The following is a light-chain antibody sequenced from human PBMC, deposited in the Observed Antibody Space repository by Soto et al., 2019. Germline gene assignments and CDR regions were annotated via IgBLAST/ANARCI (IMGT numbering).Light chain of an antibody. CDR1: QSVSSN. V-gene: IGKV3-15*01. CDR2: GAS. Sequence: EIVMTQSPATLSVSPGERATLSCRASQSVSSNLAWYQQRPGQAPRLLIYGASTRATGIPARFSGSGSGTEFPLHISSLQCEDFAVYYCQQYNKWPLFTFGPGTRVDIK. CDR3: QQYNKWPLFT. J-gene: IGKJ3*01.